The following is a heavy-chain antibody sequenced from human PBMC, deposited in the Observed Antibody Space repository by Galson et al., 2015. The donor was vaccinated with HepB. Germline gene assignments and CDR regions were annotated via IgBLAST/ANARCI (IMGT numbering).Heavy chain of an antibody. V-gene: IGHV3-64D*06. CDR2: ISSNGGST. CDR1: GFTFSSYA. J-gene: IGHJ3*02. D-gene: IGHD6-6*01. CDR3: VKTAIAARRITRDAFDI. Sequence: SLRLSCAASGFTFSSYAMHWVRQAPGKGLEYVSAISSNGGSTYYADSVKGRFTISRDNSKNTLYLQMSSLRAEDTAVYYCVKTAIAARRITRDAFDIWGQGTMVTVSS.